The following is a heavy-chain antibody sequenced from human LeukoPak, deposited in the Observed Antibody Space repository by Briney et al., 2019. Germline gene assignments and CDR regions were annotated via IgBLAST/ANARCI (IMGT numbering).Heavy chain of an antibody. D-gene: IGHD3-22*01. Sequence: ASVKVSCKASGYTFTSYGISWVRQAPGQGLEWMGWISAYNGNTNYAQKLQGRVTMTTDTSTSTAYMELRSLRSEDTAVYYCARHYYDSSGYYSPYYYYMDVWGKGTTVTVSS. CDR3: ARHYYDSSGYYSPYYYYMDV. J-gene: IGHJ6*03. CDR2: ISAYNGNT. CDR1: GYTFTSYG. V-gene: IGHV1-18*01.